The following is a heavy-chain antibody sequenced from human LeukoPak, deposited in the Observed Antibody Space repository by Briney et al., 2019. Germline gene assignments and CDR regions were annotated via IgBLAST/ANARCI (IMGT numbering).Heavy chain of an antibody. V-gene: IGHV4-39*07. CDR1: GGSISSSSYY. CDR3: ARAGAVLRYFDWSYY. D-gene: IGHD3-9*01. J-gene: IGHJ4*02. Sequence: SETLSLTCTVSGGSISSSSYYWGWIRQPPGKGLEWIGSIYYSGSTNYNPSLKSRVTISVDTSKNQFSLKLSSVTAADTAVYYCARAGAVLRYFDWSYYWGQGTLVTVSS. CDR2: IYYSGST.